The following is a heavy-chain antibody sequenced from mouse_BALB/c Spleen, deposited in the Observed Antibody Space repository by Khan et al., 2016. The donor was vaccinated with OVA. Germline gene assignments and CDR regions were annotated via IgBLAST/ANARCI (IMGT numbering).Heavy chain of an antibody. Sequence: EVELVESGGGLVKPGGSLKLSCAASGFTFSDYYMYWVRQTPEKRLEWVATISDGGSYTYYPDSVKGRFTISRDNVKNNLYLQMSSLKSEDTAMYYCAREKTARATFFAYWGQGTLVTVSA. CDR2: ISDGGSYT. V-gene: IGHV5-4*02. CDR1: GFTFSDYY. D-gene: IGHD3-2*01. J-gene: IGHJ3*01. CDR3: AREKTARATFFAY.